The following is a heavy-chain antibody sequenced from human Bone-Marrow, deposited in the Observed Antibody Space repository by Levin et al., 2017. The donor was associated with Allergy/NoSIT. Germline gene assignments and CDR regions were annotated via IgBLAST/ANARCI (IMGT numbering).Heavy chain of an antibody. Sequence: AGESLKISCAASGFTFSSYAMSWVRQAPGKGLEWVSAISGSGGSTYYADSVKGRFTISRDNSKNTLYLQMNSLRAEDTAVYYCAKLDIPRNDLLLGYFDYWGQGTLVTVSS. V-gene: IGHV3-23*01. CDR2: ISGSGGST. D-gene: IGHD3-10*01. CDR1: GFTFSSYA. CDR3: AKLDIPRNDLLLGYFDY. J-gene: IGHJ4*02.